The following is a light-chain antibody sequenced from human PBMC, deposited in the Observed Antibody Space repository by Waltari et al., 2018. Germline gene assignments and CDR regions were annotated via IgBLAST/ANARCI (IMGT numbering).Light chain of an antibody. CDR2: QAS. J-gene: IGKJ2*01. CDR3: QQYRTSTYT. CDR1: QSISNW. Sequence: DIQVTQSPSTLSASLGDRVTITCRASQSISNWLAWYQQKPGKAPKILIHQASILESGVPSRFSGSGSGTDFTLTIGSLQPDDFAAYYCQQYRTSTYTFGQGTKLEI. V-gene: IGKV1-5*03.